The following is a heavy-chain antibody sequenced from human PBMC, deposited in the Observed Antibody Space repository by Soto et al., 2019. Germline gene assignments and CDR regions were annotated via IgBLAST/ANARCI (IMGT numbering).Heavy chain of an antibody. CDR3: ARDPDSSGYYYFDY. Sequence: GGSLRLFCAASGFTCSSYAMHWVRQALGKGLEYVSAISSYGGSTYYANSVKGRFTISRDNSKNTLYLQMGSLRAEDMAVYYCARDPDSSGYYYFDYWGQGTLVTVSS. D-gene: IGHD3-22*01. J-gene: IGHJ4*02. V-gene: IGHV3-64*01. CDR2: ISSYGGST. CDR1: GFTCSSYA.